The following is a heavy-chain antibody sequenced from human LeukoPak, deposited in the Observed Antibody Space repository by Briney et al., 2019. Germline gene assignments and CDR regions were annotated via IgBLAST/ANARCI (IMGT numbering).Heavy chain of an antibody. D-gene: IGHD3-16*01. J-gene: IGHJ6*02. CDR2: INPNSGDT. Sequence: ASVKVFCKACGYSFTGYFMQWVRQAPGQGLEWMGWINPNSGDTNYAQKFQGRVTMTRDTSISTAYMELSSLRSDDAAVYYCARRFYYAMDVWGQGTTVTVSS. V-gene: IGHV1-2*02. CDR1: GYSFTGYF. CDR3: ARRFYYAMDV.